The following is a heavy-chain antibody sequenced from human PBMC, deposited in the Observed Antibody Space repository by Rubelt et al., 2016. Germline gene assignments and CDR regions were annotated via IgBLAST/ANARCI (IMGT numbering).Heavy chain of an antibody. V-gene: IGHV4-34*02. D-gene: IGHD4-17*01. J-gene: IGHJ4*02. CDR2: INHSGST. Sequence: QVQLQQWGAGLLKPSETLSLTCAVFGGSFSGYYWSWIRQPPGKGLEWIGEINHSGSTYYNPSLKSRVTISVDTSKNQFSLKLGSVTAADTAVYYCARGRDGDRMGCWGQGTLVTVSS. CDR1: GGSFSGYY. CDR3: ARGRDGDRMGC.